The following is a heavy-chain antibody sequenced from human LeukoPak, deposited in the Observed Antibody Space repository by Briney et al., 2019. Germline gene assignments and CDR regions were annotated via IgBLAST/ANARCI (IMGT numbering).Heavy chain of an antibody. CDR1: GFTFSSYW. CDR2: INSDGSST. J-gene: IGHJ4*02. V-gene: IGHV3-74*01. CDR3: ARGATYYDFWSGYYMLDY. Sequence: GGSLRLSCAASGFTFSSYWMHWVRQAPGKGLVWVSRINSDGSSTSYADSVKGRFTISRDNAKHTLYLQMNSLRAEDTAVYYCARGATYYDFWSGYYMLDYWGQGTLVTVSS. D-gene: IGHD3-3*01.